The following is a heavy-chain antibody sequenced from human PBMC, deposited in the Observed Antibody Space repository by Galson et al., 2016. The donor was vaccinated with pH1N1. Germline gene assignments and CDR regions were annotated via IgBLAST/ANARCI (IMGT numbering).Heavy chain of an antibody. V-gene: IGHV3-30*04. J-gene: IGHJ4*02. CDR2: ILYDGTNE. Sequence: SLRLSCAASGFTFTSYAMHWVRQAPGKGLEWVAVILYDGTNEYYADSVKGRFTISRDKTQSTVYLQMNSLRTEDTAVYYCARDSEYSGHEGFHWAQGTLGIVSP. CDR3: ARDSEYSGHEGFH. CDR1: GFTFTSYA. D-gene: IGHD5-12*01.